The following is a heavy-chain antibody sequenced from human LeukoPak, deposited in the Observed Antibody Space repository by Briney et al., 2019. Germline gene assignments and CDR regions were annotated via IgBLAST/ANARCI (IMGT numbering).Heavy chain of an antibody. J-gene: IGHJ5*02. CDR3: ARVRGYSFGLVS. D-gene: IGHD5-18*01. CDR2: ISTDGSST. CDR1: GFTFSSYW. Sequence: PGGSLRLSCAASGFTFSSYWIHWVRQAPGKGLVWVSRISTDGSSTNSADSVKGRLTISRDNAKNTLYLQMNSLRAEDTAVYYCARVRGYSFGLVSWGQGTLVTVSS. V-gene: IGHV3-74*01.